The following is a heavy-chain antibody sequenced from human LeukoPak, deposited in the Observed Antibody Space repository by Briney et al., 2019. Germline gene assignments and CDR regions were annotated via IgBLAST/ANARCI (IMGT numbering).Heavy chain of an antibody. J-gene: IGHJ6*03. CDR2: ISAYNGNT. V-gene: IGHV1-18*01. Sequence: GASVKVSCKASGYTFTSYGISWVRQAPGQGLEWMGWISAYNGNTNYAQKLQGRVTMTTDTSTSTAYMELRSLRSDDTAVYYCARRLDSISWGYYYYMDVWGKGTTVTVSS. CDR3: ARRLDSISWGYYYYMDV. CDR1: GYTFTSYG. D-gene: IGHD6-13*01.